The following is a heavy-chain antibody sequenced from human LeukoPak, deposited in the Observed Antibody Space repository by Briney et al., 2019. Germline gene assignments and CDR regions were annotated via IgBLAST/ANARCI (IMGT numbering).Heavy chain of an antibody. CDR3: ARYKGDYDYVWGSYRPYYFDY. J-gene: IGHJ4*02. V-gene: IGHV4-61*02. CDR1: GYSISSGYY. Sequence: SETLSLTCTVSGYSISSGYYWSCIRQPAGKGLEWIGRIYTSGSTNYNPSLKSRVTISVDTSKNQLSLKLSSVTAADTAVYYCARYKGDYDYVWGSYRPYYFDYRGQGTLVTVSS. D-gene: IGHD3-16*02. CDR2: IYTSGST.